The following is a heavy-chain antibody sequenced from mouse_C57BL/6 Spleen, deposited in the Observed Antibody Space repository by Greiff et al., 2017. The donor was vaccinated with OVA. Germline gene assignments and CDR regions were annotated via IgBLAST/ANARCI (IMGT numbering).Heavy chain of an antibody. CDR1: GYTFTSYW. J-gene: IGHJ2*01. Sequence: VQLQQSGAELVRPGTSVKLSCKASGYTFTSYWMHWVKQRPGQGLEWIGLIDPSDSYTNYNQKFKGKATLTVDTSSSTAYMQLSSLTSEDSAVYYCAREDYYGSSRYYFYYWGQGTTLTVSS. CDR3: AREDYYGSSRYYFYY. V-gene: IGHV1-59*01. CDR2: IDPSDSYT. D-gene: IGHD1-1*01.